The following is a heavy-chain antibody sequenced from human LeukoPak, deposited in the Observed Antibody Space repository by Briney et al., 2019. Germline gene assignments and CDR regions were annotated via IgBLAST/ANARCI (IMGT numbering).Heavy chain of an antibody. Sequence: GASVKVFFKASGYTFTSYYMHWLRQAPRRELEWMGIINPSGGSTSYAQKFQGRVTMTRDMSTSTVYMELSSLRSEDTAVYYCARPRGVRRISISLAWEPDAFDIWGQGTMDSVSS. CDR3: ARPRGVRRISISLAWEPDAFDI. CDR1: GYTFTSYY. J-gene: IGHJ3*02. V-gene: IGHV1-46*01. D-gene: IGHD1-26*01. CDR2: INPSGGST.